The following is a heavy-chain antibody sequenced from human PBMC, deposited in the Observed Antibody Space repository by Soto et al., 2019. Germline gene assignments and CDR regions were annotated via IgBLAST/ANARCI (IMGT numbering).Heavy chain of an antibody. CDR3: ATLWFGEGDY. CDR2: IYYSGNT. V-gene: IGHV4-39*01. CDR1: GGSISRSSYF. Sequence: QLQLQESGPGLVKPSETLSLTCTVSGGSISRSSYFWGWIRQPPGKGLEWIGSIYYSGNTYYNASLRSRFTISVDTSKNQFSLKLSSVTAADTAVYYCATLWFGEGDYWGQGTLVTVSS. D-gene: IGHD3-10*01. J-gene: IGHJ4*02.